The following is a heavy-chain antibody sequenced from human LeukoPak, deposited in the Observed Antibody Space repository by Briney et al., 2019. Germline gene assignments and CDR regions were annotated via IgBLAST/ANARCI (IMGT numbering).Heavy chain of an antibody. D-gene: IGHD1-1*01. Sequence: GRSLRLSCAASGFSFSFDWMTWVRQAPGKGLEWVANIKPDGSDKYYVDSVKGRFTISRDNAKNSLYLQMNSLRVEDTAVYYCARIYDWNFDYWGQGTLVTVSS. CDR3: ARIYDWNFDY. V-gene: IGHV3-7*01. CDR1: GFSFSFDW. J-gene: IGHJ4*02. CDR2: IKPDGSDK.